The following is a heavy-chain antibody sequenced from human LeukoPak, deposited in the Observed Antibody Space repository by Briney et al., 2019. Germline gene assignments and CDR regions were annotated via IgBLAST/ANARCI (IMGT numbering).Heavy chain of an antibody. CDR2: ISHDGSQK. CDR3: AQETYSGRHGYFDY. J-gene: IGHJ4*02. Sequence: GGSLRLSCAASGFTFSSYGIHWVRQAPGQGLEWVAVISHDGSQKYYADSVKGRFTISRDNSENTLYLQMNSLRAEDTAVYYCAQETYSGRHGYFDYWGQGTLVTVSS. V-gene: IGHV3-30*18. CDR1: GFTFSSYG. D-gene: IGHD1-26*01.